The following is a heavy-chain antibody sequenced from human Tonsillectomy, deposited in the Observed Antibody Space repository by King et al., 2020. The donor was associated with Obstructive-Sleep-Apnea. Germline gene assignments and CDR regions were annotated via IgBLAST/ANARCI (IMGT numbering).Heavy chain of an antibody. CDR1: GGSISSYY. CDR3: ASGAGYGDYFDY. D-gene: IGHD5-18*01. Sequence: HVQLQESGPGLVKPSETLSLTCTVSGGSISSYYWGWIRQPPGKGLEWIGYIYYSGSTNYNPSLKSRVTISVDTSKNQFSLKLSSVTAADTAVYYCASGAGYGDYFDYWGQGTLVTVSS. V-gene: IGHV4-59*01. J-gene: IGHJ4*02. CDR2: IYYSGST.